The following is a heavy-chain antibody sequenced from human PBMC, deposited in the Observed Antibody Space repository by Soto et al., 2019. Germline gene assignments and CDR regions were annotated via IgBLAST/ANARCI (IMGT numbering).Heavy chain of an antibody. J-gene: IGHJ5*02. CDR3: ARLPPYCSRGSCYSPEDCFDP. CDR2: IIPILGIA. CDR1: GGTFSSYT. D-gene: IGHD2-15*01. Sequence: QVQLVQSGAEVKKPGSSVKVSCKASGGTFSSYTISWVRQAPGQGLEWMGRIIPILGIANYAQKFQGSVTITADKSTNRAYLELCSLESEDTGVYYCARLPPYCSRGSCYSPEDCFDPRGQRTLVTVS. V-gene: IGHV1-69*02.